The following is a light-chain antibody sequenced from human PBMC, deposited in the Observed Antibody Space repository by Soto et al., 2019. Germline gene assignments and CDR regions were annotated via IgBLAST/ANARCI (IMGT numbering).Light chain of an antibody. J-gene: IGLJ3*02. V-gene: IGLV2-14*03. CDR1: SSDVGGYNY. CDR2: EVS. Sequence: QSALTQPPSVSGSPGQSITISCTGTSSDVGGYNYVSWFQQHPGKAPKLKIYEVSNRPSGVSNRFSGSTSGYTASLTISALHAADDADYYCSSFTRSSPLVFGGGTKLTVL. CDR3: SSFTRSSPLV.